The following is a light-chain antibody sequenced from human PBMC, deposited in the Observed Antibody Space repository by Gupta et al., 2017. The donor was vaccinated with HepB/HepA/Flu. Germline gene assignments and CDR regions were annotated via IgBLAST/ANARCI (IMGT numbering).Light chain of an antibody. CDR2: GAS. Sequence: EIVLTQSPATLSLYPGERATRSGRSSPSVSSYLAWYQQKPGQAPRLLIYGASNRATGIPARFSGSGSGTDFTLTISSLEPEDFAVYYCQQRSNSPPLTFGGGTKVEIK. CDR1: PSVSSY. CDR3: QQRSNSPPLT. J-gene: IGKJ4*01. V-gene: IGKV3-11*01.